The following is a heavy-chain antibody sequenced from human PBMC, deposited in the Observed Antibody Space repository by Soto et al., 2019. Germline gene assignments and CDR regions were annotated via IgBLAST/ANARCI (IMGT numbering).Heavy chain of an antibody. J-gene: IGHJ4*02. V-gene: IGHV3-74*01. Sequence: EVKLVESGGGLVQPGGSLRLSCAASGFTLRGYWMHWVRQAPGKGLVWVSRINSDGSSTSYADSVKGRFTISRDNAKNTLYLQMNSLRGEDTAVYYCAKDGRLGQFDYWGQGTLVTASS. CDR2: INSDGSST. CDR3: AKDGRLGQFDY. D-gene: IGHD1-1*01. CDR1: GFTLRGYW.